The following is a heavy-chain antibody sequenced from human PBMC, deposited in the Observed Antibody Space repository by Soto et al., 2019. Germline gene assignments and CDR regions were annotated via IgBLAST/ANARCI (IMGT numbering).Heavy chain of an antibody. CDR3: ARHPGGPTTNFDY. CDR2: IYSSGST. V-gene: IGHV4-59*08. J-gene: IGHJ4*02. Sequence: QVQLQESGPGLVKPSETLSLTCTVSGGSISNYCWSWIRQPPGKRLEWIGYIYSSGSTIYAPSLKSRVTISIDTSKSQFSLKLGSVTAADTAVYYCARHPGGPTTNFDYWGQGTLVTVSS. CDR1: GGSISNYC.